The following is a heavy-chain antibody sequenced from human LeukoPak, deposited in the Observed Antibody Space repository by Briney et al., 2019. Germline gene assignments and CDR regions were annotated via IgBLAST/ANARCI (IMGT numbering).Heavy chain of an antibody. V-gene: IGHV4-61*02. J-gene: IGHJ5*02. D-gene: IGHD5-18*01. CDR2: IYTSGST. CDR1: GGSISSGSYY. Sequence: SETLSLTCTVSGGSISSGSYYWSWIRQPAGKGLEWIGRIYTSGSTNYNPSLKSRVTISVDTSKNQFSLKLSSVTAADTAVYYCARRIQLWLRLSKNWFDPWGQGTLVTVSS. CDR3: ARRIQLWLRLSKNWFDP.